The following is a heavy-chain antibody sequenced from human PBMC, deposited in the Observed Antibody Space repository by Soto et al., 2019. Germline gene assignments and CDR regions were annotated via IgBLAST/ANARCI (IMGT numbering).Heavy chain of an antibody. CDR3: ARLTTIITGAFDD. Sequence: QVPLQESGPGLVQPSQTLSLTCTVSGASIGSGSYYWSWIRQYPGEGLVWIGHIYDSGRTYYNPSLESRVSISIDTSKNEFSLTLTSVTAADTAVYYCARLTTIITGAFDDWGLGTVVTVSS. J-gene: IGHJ4*02. CDR1: GASIGSGSYY. V-gene: IGHV4-31*03. CDR2: IYDSGRT. D-gene: IGHD7-27*01.